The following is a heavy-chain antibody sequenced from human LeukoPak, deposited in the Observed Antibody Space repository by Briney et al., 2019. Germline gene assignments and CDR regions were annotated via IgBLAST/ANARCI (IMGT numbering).Heavy chain of an antibody. CDR3: ASSTALGGYWFDP. CDR2: IYYSGST. V-gene: IGHV4-59*12. J-gene: IGHJ5*02. D-gene: IGHD3-16*01. CDR1: GGSISSYY. Sequence: SETLSLTCTVSGGSISSYYWSWIRQPPGKGLEWIGYIYYSGSTNYNPSLKSRVTISVDRSKNQFSLKLSSVTAADTAVYYCASSTALGGYWFDPWGQGTLVTVSS.